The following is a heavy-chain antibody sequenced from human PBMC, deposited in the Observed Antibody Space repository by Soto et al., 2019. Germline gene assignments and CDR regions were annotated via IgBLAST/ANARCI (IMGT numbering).Heavy chain of an antibody. CDR3: ARDSSGSSWFDP. CDR2: ISAYNGNT. V-gene: IGHV1-18*01. Sequence: GASVKVSCKASGYTFTSYGISWVRQAPGQGLEWMGWISAYNGNTNYAQKLQGRVTMTTDTSTSTAHMELRSLRSDDTAVYYCARDSSGSSWFDPWGQGTLVTVSS. CDR1: GYTFTSYG. D-gene: IGHD3-22*01. J-gene: IGHJ5*02.